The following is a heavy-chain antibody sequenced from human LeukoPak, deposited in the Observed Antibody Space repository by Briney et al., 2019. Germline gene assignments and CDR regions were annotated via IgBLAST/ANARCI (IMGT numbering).Heavy chain of an antibody. D-gene: IGHD2-21*01. CDR2: IYYSGST. V-gene: IGHV4-39*01. CDR1: GGSISSSSYY. J-gene: IGHJ6*02. Sequence: PSETLSLTCTVSGGSISSSSYYWGWIRQPPGKGLEWIGSIYYSGSTYYNPSLKSRVTISVDTSKNQFSLKLSSVTAADTAVYYCATLWTVWSKYYYYGMDVWGQGATVTVSS. CDR3: ATLWTVWSKYYYYGMDV.